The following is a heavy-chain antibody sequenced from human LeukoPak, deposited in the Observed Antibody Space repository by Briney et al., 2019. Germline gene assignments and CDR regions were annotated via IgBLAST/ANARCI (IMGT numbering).Heavy chain of an antibody. Sequence: GESLKISCKGSGYSFTSYWIGWVRQMPGKGLEWMGIIYPGDSDTRYGPSFQGQVTISADKSISTAYLQWSSLKASDTAMYYCARQSPAYYYDSSGYYYFDYWGQGTLVTVSS. CDR1: GYSFTSYW. CDR2: IYPGDSDT. J-gene: IGHJ4*02. V-gene: IGHV5-51*01. D-gene: IGHD3-22*01. CDR3: ARQSPAYYYDSSGYYYFDY.